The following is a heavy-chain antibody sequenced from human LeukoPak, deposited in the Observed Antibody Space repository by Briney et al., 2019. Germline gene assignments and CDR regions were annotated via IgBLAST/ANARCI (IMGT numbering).Heavy chain of an antibody. D-gene: IGHD6-6*01. Sequence: GGSLRLSCAASGFTFSDYYMSWIRQAPGKGLEWVSYISSSGSTIYYADSVKGRFTISRDNAKNSLYLQMNSLRAEDTAVYYCARDAAARPKKYYYYYYMDVWGKGTTVTVSS. V-gene: IGHV3-11*04. J-gene: IGHJ6*03. CDR1: GFTFSDYY. CDR3: ARDAAARPKKYYYYYYMDV. CDR2: ISSSGSTI.